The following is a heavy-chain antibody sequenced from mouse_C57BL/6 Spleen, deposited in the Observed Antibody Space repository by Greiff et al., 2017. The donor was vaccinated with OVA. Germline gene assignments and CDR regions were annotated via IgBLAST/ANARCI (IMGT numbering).Heavy chain of an antibody. Sequence: EVKLVESEGGLVQPGSSMKLSCTASGFTFSDYYMAWVRQVPEKGLEWVANINYDGSSTYYLDSLKSRFIISRDNAKNILYLQMSSLKSEDTATYYCAREELGLAYWGQGTLVTVSA. CDR1: GFTFSDYY. V-gene: IGHV5-16*01. D-gene: IGHD4-1*01. CDR3: AREELGLAY. J-gene: IGHJ3*01. CDR2: INYDGSST.